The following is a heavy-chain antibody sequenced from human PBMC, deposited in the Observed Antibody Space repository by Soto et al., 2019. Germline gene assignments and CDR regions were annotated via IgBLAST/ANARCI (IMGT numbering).Heavy chain of an antibody. Sequence: GGSLRLSCAASGFTFSSYWMSWVRQTPGKGLEWVATIRQDGTEKHLVDSVKGRFTISRDNAKNSLDLQMNSLRAEDTALYLCVRGCGSASCPHYLDVWGKGTTVTVSS. D-gene: IGHD2-2*01. CDR1: GFTFSSYW. V-gene: IGHV3-7*01. J-gene: IGHJ6*03. CDR2: IRQDGTEK. CDR3: VRGCGSASCPHYLDV.